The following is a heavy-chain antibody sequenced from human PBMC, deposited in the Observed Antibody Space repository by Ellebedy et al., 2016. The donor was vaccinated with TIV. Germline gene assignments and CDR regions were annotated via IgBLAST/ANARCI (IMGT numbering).Heavy chain of an antibody. CDR3: ARQPRYSSGWYKSLDLDY. CDR2: IYYSGTT. J-gene: IGHJ4*02. CDR1: GDSVNSATYY. V-gene: IGHV4-39*01. D-gene: IGHD6-19*01. Sequence: MPSETLSLTCTVSGDSVNSATYYWGWIRQPPGKGLEWIGSIYYSGTTYYNPSLKSRVTISVDTSKNQFSLKLSSVTAADTAVYYCARQPRYSSGWYKSLDLDYWGQGTLVTVSS.